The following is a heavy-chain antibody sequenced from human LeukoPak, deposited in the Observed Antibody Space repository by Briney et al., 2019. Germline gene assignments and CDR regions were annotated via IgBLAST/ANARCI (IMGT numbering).Heavy chain of an antibody. Sequence: SETLSLTCTVPGGSISSSSYYWGWIRQPPGKGLEWIGSIYYSGSTYYNPSLKSRVTISVDTSKNQFSLKLSSVTAADTAVYYCARDNEAAAPDYWGQGTLVTVSS. CDR1: GGSISSSSYY. V-gene: IGHV4-39*07. CDR3: ARDNEAAAPDY. D-gene: IGHD6-6*01. J-gene: IGHJ4*02. CDR2: IYYSGST.